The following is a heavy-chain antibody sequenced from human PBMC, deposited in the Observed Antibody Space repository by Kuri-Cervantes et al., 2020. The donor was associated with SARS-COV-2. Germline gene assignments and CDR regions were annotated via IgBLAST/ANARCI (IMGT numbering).Heavy chain of an antibody. Sequence: GGSLRLSCAASGFTFDDYAMHWVRQAPGKGLEWVSGISWNGGSIGYADSVKGRFTISRDNAKNSLYLQMNSLRAEDTAVYYCARTHIVVVPAAWWFDPWGQGTLVTVSS. D-gene: IGHD2-2*01. CDR2: ISWNGGSI. J-gene: IGHJ5*02. CDR3: ARTHIVVVPAAWWFDP. CDR1: GFTFDDYA. V-gene: IGHV3-9*01.